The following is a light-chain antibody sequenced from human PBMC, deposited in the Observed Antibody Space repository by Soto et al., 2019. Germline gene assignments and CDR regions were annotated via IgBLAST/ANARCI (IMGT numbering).Light chain of an antibody. J-gene: IGKJ4*01. Sequence: EIVLMHSPLSLPVTPGEPASISFRSSQNLLHSNGYNYLNWYLQKPGQCAQLLIYLGSNRASGVHDRFSGSGSDTDFTLTINRVDAEDVGLYFCAQGLATPFNVGGGIKVEIK. CDR1: QNLLHSNGYNY. V-gene: IGKV2-28*01. CDR2: LGS. CDR3: AQGLATPFN.